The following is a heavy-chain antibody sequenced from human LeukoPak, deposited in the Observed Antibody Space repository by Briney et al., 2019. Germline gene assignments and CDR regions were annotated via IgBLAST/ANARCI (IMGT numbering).Heavy chain of an antibody. CDR2: FDPEDGET. V-gene: IGHV1-24*01. J-gene: IGHJ3*02. CDR1: GYTLTELS. D-gene: IGHD2-21*02. Sequence: GASVKVSCKVSGYTLTELSMHWVRQAPGKGLEWMGGFDPEDGETIYAQKFQGRVTMTEDTSTDTAYMELSSLRSEDTAVHYCATDVGDPTAPDAFDIWGQGTMVTVSS. CDR3: ATDVGDPTAPDAFDI.